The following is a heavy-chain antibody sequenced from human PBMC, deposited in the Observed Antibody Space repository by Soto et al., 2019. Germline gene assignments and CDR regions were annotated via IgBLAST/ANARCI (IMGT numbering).Heavy chain of an antibody. J-gene: IGHJ4*02. CDR3: AKDRRAGGNSAFYFDF. CDR2: ISATGGGT. Sequence: GGSLRLSCGASGFKFSNYAMSWVRQPPGKGLEWVSLISATGGGTYYADSVKGRFTISRDNSHNTLYLQVHSLTAEDTAVYYCAKDRRAGGNSAFYFDFWGQGAQVTVSS. D-gene: IGHD3-16*01. V-gene: IGHV3-23*01. CDR1: GFKFSNYA.